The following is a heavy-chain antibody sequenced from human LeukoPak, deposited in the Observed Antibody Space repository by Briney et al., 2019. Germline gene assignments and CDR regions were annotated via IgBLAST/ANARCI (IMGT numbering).Heavy chain of an antibody. CDR1: GFTFDDYA. J-gene: IGHJ4*02. CDR2: ISGDGGST. D-gene: IGHD6-13*01. CDR3: AKDIWGSGSSSWYPVASDY. V-gene: IGHV3-43*02. Sequence: GGSLRLSCAASGFTFDDYAMHWVRQAPGKGLEWVSLISGDGGSTYYADSVKGRFTISRDNSKNSLYLQMNSLRTEDTALYYCAKDIWGSGSSSWYPVASDYWGQGTLVTVSS.